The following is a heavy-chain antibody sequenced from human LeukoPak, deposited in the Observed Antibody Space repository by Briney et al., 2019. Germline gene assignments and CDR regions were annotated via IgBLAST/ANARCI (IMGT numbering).Heavy chain of an antibody. J-gene: IGHJ4*02. D-gene: IGHD3-22*01. CDR1: GFTVSSNY. CDR3: AREVYYYDSSGYYEWDAYYFDY. V-gene: IGHV3-30-3*01. Sequence: PGGSLRLSCAASGFTVSSNYMSWVRQAPGKGLEWVAVISYDGSNKYYADSVKGRFTISRDNSKNTLYLQMNSLRAEDTAVYYCAREVYYYDSSGYYEWDAYYFDYWGQGTLVTVSS. CDR2: ISYDGSNK.